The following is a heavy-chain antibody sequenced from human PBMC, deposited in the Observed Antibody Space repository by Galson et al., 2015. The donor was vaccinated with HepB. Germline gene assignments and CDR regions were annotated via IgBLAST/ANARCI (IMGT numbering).Heavy chain of an antibody. CDR3: AKAGVVRYYDILPGYYNIYYFDY. CDR1: GFTLSSYA. D-gene: IGHD3-9*01. Sequence: SLRLSCAAFGFTLSSYAMSWVRQAPGKGLEWVSTVSGSGGSTHYADSVKGRFTISRDNSKNTVYLQMNSLRAKDTAVYFCAKAGVVRYYDILPGYYNIYYFDYWGQGTLVTVSS. V-gene: IGHV3-23*01. CDR2: VSGSGGST. J-gene: IGHJ4*02.